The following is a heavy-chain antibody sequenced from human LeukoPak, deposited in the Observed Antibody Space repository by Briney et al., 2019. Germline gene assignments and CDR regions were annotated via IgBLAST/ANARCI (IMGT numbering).Heavy chain of an antibody. V-gene: IGHV4-59*01. CDR2: IYYSGST. CDR1: GGSISSYY. J-gene: IGHJ6*02. Sequence: SETLSLTCTVSGGSISSYYWSWIRQPPGKGLEWIGYIYYSGSTNYNPSLKSRVTISVDTSKNQFSLKLSSVTAADTAVYYCAASRSSGIDYYCYYGMDVWGQGTTVTVSS. CDR3: AASRSSGIDYYCYYGMDV. D-gene: IGHD3-22*01.